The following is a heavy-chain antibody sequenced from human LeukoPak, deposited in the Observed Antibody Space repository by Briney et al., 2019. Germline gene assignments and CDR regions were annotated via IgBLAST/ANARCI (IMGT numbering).Heavy chain of an antibody. D-gene: IGHD6-13*01. Sequence: GGSLRLSCAASGFTFSDYYMSWIRQAPGKGLEWVSYISSSGYSISYADSVKGRFTTSRDNAKNSLFLQMNSLRAEDTAVYYCARERGAAVPYMDVWGKGTTVTISS. CDR1: GFTFSDYY. CDR3: ARERGAAVPYMDV. CDR2: ISSSGYSI. V-gene: IGHV3-11*01. J-gene: IGHJ6*03.